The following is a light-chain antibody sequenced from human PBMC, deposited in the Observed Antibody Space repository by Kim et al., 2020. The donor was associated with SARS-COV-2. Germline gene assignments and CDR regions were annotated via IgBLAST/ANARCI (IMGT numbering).Light chain of an antibody. CDR3: QKYNSAPFA. CDR1: QDIKNY. CDR2: AAA. V-gene: IGKV1-27*01. J-gene: IGKJ3*01. Sequence: DVQMTQSPSSLSASVGDRVTITCRASQDIKNYLAWYQQKPGTVPQLLIYAAATLKSGVPSRFSGGGSGTDFTLTISSLQPEDVATYYCQKYNSAPFAFGPGTKVDIK.